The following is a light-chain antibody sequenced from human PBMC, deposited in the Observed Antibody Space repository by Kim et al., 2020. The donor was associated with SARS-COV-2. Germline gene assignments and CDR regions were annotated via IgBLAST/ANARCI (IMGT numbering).Light chain of an antibody. CDR2: AAS. CDR1: QSITNH. V-gene: IGKV1-39*01. CDR3: QQSYSAPRT. J-gene: IGKJ2*01. Sequence: DIQVTQSPSSLSASVGDRVTITCRASQSITNHLNWYHQKPGKAPKLLIYAASTLQSGVPSRFSGGGSGTDFTLTISSLQREDFGNYYCQQSYSAPRTFGQGTKLEI.